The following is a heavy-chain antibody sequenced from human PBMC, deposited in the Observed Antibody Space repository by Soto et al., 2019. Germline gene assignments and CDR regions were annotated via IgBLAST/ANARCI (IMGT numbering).Heavy chain of an antibody. CDR2: ITGSGDST. Sequence: PGGSLRLSCAASGFTFKSYAVRWVRQAPGKGLEWVSVITGSGDSTYYADSVKGRFTISRDNSKNTLYLQMNSLRAEDTAVYYCANLYSTFDYCCQGTLVTVSS. V-gene: IGHV3-23*01. D-gene: IGHD6-13*01. J-gene: IGHJ4*02. CDR1: GFTFKSYA. CDR3: ANLYSTFDY.